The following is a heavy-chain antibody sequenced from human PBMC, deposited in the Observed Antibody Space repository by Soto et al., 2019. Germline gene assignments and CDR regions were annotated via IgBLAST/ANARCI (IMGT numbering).Heavy chain of an antibody. CDR2: SYWDDNK. Sequence: QITLKESGPTLVQPTQTLTLTCAFSGFSLSTTGVGVGWIRQPPGKALEWLVVSYWDDNKRYSPSLKTRLTITKDTSKNQVVLTMANMDPVDTATYYCAHRSSISLFDYWGQGALVTVSS. D-gene: IGHD3-3*02. CDR1: GFSLSTTGVG. J-gene: IGHJ4*02. CDR3: AHRSSISLFDY. V-gene: IGHV2-5*02.